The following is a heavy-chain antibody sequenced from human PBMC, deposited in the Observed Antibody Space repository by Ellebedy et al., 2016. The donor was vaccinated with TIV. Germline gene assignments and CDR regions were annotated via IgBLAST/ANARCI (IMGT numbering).Heavy chain of an antibody. CDR3: AKDSLRGYLFQGVFDY. CDR1: GFTFSSYA. D-gene: IGHD5-18*01. Sequence: PGGSLRLSCAASGFTFSSYAMSWVRQAPGKGLEWVSAISGSGGSTYYADSVKGRFTISRDNSKNTLYLQMNSLRAEDTAVYYCAKDSLRGYLFQGVFDYWGQGTLVTVSS. CDR2: ISGSGGST. J-gene: IGHJ4*02. V-gene: IGHV3-23*01.